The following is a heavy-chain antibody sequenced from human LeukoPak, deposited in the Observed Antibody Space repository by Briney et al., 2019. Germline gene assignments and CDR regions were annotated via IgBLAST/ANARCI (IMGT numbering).Heavy chain of an antibody. Sequence: PGGSLRLSCAASGFTFSDYYMSWIRQAPGKGLEWVSYISSSSSHTTYADSVKGRFTISRDNAKNSLSLQVYSLRADDTAVYYCARVGSIAAAGTPDYWGQGTLVTVSS. J-gene: IGHJ4*02. CDR3: ARVGSIAAAGTPDY. V-gene: IGHV3-11*06. CDR1: GFTFSDYY. CDR2: ISSSSSHT. D-gene: IGHD6-13*01.